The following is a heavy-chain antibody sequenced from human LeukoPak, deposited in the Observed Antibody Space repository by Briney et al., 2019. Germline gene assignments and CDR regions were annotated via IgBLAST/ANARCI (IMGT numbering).Heavy chain of an antibody. CDR3: ARDSDYYASGTYYRVGFDP. D-gene: IGHD3-10*01. CDR2: TYYRSKWYN. Sequence: SQTLSLTCAISGDSVSSHNTAWNWIRQSPSRGLEWLGRTYYRSKWYNDYAVSVKSRLTIKPDTSKNQFSLQLNSATPEDTAVYYCARDSDYYASGTYYRVGFDPWGQGTLVTVSS. V-gene: IGHV6-1*01. CDR1: GDSVSSHNTA. J-gene: IGHJ5*02.